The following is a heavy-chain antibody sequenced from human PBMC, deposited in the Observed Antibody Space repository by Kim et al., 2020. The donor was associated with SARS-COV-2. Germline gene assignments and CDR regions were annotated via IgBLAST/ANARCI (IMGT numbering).Heavy chain of an antibody. CDR3: AVGYCSGGSCIDY. D-gene: IGHD2-15*01. V-gene: IGHV3-74*01. CDR2: INSDGSST. J-gene: IGHJ4*02. CDR1: GFTFSSYW. Sequence: GGSLRLSCAASGFTFSSYWMHWVRQAPGKGLVWVSRINSDGSSTSYADSVKGRFTISRDNAKNTLYLQMNSLRAEDTAVYYCAVGYCSGGSCIDYWGQGTLVTVSS.